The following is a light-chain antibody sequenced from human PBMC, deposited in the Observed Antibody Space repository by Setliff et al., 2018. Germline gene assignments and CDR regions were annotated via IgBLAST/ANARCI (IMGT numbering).Light chain of an antibody. V-gene: IGKV3-20*01. Sequence: EIVLTQSPGTLSLSPGERATLSCRASQSVSSSLLTWYQQKPGQAPRLLIYGAFNRATGIPDRFTGSGSGTDFTLTISRQEPEDFAVYYCQQYTSSPLTFGGGTKVDIK. CDR3: QQYTSSPLT. J-gene: IGKJ4*01. CDR2: GAF. CDR1: QSVSSSL.